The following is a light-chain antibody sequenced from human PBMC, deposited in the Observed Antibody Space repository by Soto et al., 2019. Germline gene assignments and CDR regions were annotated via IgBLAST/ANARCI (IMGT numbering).Light chain of an antibody. Sequence: QAVVTQEPSLTVSPGGTVTLTCGSSTGAVTSGHYPYWFQQKPGQAPRTLIYDTTNKHSWTPARFSGSLLGGRAALTLSGAQPEDEADYFCLLSYSGTRVFGGGTKLTVL. CDR1: TGAVTSGHY. V-gene: IGLV7-46*01. J-gene: IGLJ2*01. CDR3: LLSYSGTRV. CDR2: DTT.